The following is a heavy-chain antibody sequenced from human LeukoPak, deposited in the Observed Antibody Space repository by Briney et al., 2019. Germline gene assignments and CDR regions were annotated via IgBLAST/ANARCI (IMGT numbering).Heavy chain of an antibody. D-gene: IGHD2-2*01. CDR3: AKDEDIVVVPAATGPRRYNRFDP. CDR1: GFTFSSYG. Sequence: GGSLRLSCAASGFTFSSYGMHWVRQAPGKGLEWVAVISYDGSNKYYADSVKGRFTISRDNSKNTLYLQMNSLRAEDTAVYYCAKDEDIVVVPAATGPRRYNRFDPWGQGTLVTVSS. J-gene: IGHJ5*02. V-gene: IGHV3-30*18. CDR2: ISYDGSNK.